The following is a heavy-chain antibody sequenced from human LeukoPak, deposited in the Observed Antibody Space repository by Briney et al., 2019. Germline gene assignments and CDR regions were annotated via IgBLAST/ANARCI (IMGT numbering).Heavy chain of an antibody. CDR2: INPNNGAT. CDR1: EYIFTGYY. D-gene: IGHD6-19*01. V-gene: IGHV1-2*06. Sequence: GASVKVSCKASEYIFTGYYMHWVRQAPGQGLEWMGRINPNNGATNYAQKFQGRVTITGDTSINTAYMELSSLRSDDTAVYYCTRDGSGWYYFDYWGQGTLVTVSS. J-gene: IGHJ4*02. CDR3: TRDGSGWYYFDY.